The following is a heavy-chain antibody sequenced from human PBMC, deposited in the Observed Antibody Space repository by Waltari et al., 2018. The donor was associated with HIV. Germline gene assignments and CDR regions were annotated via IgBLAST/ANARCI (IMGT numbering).Heavy chain of an antibody. CDR2: MKEDATEE. D-gene: IGHD3-22*01. Sequence: SGGQVVRPGGSLRISCFASGFLFEHSWMRWVRPVPGEGLPWLANMKEDATEENYSDFLQGRFTVSRDNGKKALYLQMESLKVDDTAIYFCARGAVYSNGPNDAFDVWGRGTMITVSS. J-gene: IGHJ3*01. V-gene: IGHV3-7*03. CDR1: GFLFEHSW. CDR3: ARGAVYSNGPNDAFDV.